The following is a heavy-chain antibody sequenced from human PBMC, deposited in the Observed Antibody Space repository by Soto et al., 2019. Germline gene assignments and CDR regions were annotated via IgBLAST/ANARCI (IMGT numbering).Heavy chain of an antibody. D-gene: IGHD6-19*01. Sequence: ASVKVSCKASGYTFTSYAMHWVRQAPGQRLEWMGWINAGNGNTKYSQKFQGRVTITRDTSASTAYMELSSLRSGDTAVYYCARDRGLSGWYHDAFDIWGQGTMVTVSS. CDR2: INAGNGNT. V-gene: IGHV1-3*01. J-gene: IGHJ3*02. CDR3: ARDRGLSGWYHDAFDI. CDR1: GYTFTSYA.